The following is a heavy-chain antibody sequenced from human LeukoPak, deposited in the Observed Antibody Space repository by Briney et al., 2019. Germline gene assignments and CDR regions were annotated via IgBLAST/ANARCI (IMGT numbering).Heavy chain of an antibody. Sequence: ASVKVSCKASGGTFSGYSIAWVRQAPGQGLEWMGGIIPNFRTSNYAQKFQGRVTFSTDESAGTGYLELSGLRSGDTAVYYCARPKDSNWETLHHWGQGTLVTVSS. J-gene: IGHJ1*01. CDR2: IIPNFRTS. CDR3: ARPKDSNWETLHH. D-gene: IGHD4-11*01. V-gene: IGHV1-69*05. CDR1: GGTFSGYS.